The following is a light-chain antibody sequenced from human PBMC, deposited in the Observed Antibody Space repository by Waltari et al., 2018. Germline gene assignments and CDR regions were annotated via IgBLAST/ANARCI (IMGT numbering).Light chain of an antibody. CDR3: QQYNNWPRLT. J-gene: IGKJ4*01. Sequence: EIVMTQSPATLSVSPGERATLSCRASQSVTSNLAWYQQKPGQASRLRIFGASTRSTGIPARFIGSGSGTEFTLTISSLQSEDFAVYYCQQYNNWPRLTFGGGTKVEIK. CDR1: QSVTSN. CDR2: GAS. V-gene: IGKV3-15*01.